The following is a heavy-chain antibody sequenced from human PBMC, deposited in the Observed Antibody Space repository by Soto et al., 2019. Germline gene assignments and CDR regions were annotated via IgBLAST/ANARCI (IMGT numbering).Heavy chain of an antibody. CDR2: INHSGST. D-gene: IGHD5-12*01. V-gene: IGHV4-34*01. CDR1: GGSFSGYY. Sequence: SQTLPLTCAVYGGSFSGYYWSWIRQPQGKGLEWIGEINHSGSTNYNPSLKSRVIISVDTSKNQFSLKLSSVTAADTAVYYCARGGRIVATITSGAFDIWGQGTMVTVSS. CDR3: ARGGRIVATITSGAFDI. J-gene: IGHJ3*02.